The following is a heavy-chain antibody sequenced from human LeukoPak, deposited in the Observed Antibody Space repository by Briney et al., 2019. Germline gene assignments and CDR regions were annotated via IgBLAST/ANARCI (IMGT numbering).Heavy chain of an antibody. Sequence: PSETLSLTCTVSGGSIRSYHWGWIRQPPGKGLEWIGSIYHSGSTYYNPSLKSRVTISVDTSKNQFSLKLSSVTAADTAVYYCARDQGTGTWFDPWGQGTLVTVSS. V-gene: IGHV4-38-2*02. CDR3: ARDQGTGTWFDP. J-gene: IGHJ5*02. CDR2: IYHSGST. CDR1: GGSIRSYH. D-gene: IGHD1-1*01.